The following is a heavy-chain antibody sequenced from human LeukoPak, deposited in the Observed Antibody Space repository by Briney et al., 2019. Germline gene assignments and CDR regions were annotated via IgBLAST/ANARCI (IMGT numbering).Heavy chain of an antibody. CDR3: ARHYLYDTSGDGTYYFDY. CDR1: GYSINSGYH. V-gene: IGHV4-38-2*02. J-gene: IGHJ4*02. CDR2: IYHSGST. Sequence: KPSETLSLTCIVSGYSINSGYHWGWIRQPPGKGLEWIGSIYHSGSTYYNPSLESRVTISIDTSKNQFSLKLSSVTAADTAVYYCARHYLYDTSGDGTYYFDYWGQGTLVTVSS. D-gene: IGHD3-22*01.